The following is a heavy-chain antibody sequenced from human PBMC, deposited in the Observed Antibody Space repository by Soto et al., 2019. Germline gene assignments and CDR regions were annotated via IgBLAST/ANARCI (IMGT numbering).Heavy chain of an antibody. J-gene: IGHJ6*02. CDR1: GFTFRSYG. Sequence: QMQLVESGGGVVQPGRSLRLSCAASGFTFRSYGIHWVRRAPGKGLEWVALIWFDESKKYYVDSVKGRFAVSRDNSKNTLYLQMNSLRVEDTAVYYCARDRLVPYGYGMDVWCQGTTVTVSS. CDR3: ARDRLVPYGYGMDV. CDR2: IWFDESKK. D-gene: IGHD2-2*01. V-gene: IGHV3-33*01.